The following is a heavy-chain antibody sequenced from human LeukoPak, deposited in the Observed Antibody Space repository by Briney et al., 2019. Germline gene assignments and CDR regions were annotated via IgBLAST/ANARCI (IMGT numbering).Heavy chain of an antibody. CDR3: AKGVVVAPDVTPFDY. V-gene: IGHV3-23*01. CDR2: ISGRGASK. J-gene: IGHJ4*02. D-gene: IGHD2-2*01. Sequence: GGTLRLSCAASGFTFSSYGMSWVRQAPGKGLEWVSGISGRGASKYYADSVKGRFTISRDNSKNTLYLQMNSLRAEDTAVYYCAKGVVVAPDVTPFDYWGQGTLVTVSS. CDR1: GFTFSSYG.